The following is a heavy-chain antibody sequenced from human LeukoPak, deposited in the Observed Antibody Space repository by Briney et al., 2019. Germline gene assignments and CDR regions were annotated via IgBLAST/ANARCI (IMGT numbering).Heavy chain of an antibody. CDR2: IIPILGIA. J-gene: IGHJ6*03. CDR3: ARDGGYPPLDYYYYMDV. V-gene: IGHV1-69*04. D-gene: IGHD5-12*01. Sequence: ASVKVSCKASGGAFSSYAISWVRQAPGQGLEWMGRIIPILGIANYAQKFQGRVMITADKSTSTAYMELSSLRSEDTAVYYCARDGGYPPLDYYYYMDVWGKGTTVTVSS. CDR1: GGAFSSYA.